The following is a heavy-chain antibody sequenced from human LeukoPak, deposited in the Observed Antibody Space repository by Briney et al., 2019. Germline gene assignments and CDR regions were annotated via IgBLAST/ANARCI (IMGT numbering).Heavy chain of an antibody. CDR3: ARAGQVWSFPLDY. CDR1: GVTFSSYW. D-gene: IGHD5-18*01. Sequence: GGSLRLSCAASGVTFSSYWMSWARQAPGKGLEWVANIKQDGSEKYYVDSVKGRFIISRDNARNSLYLQMNSLRAEDTAVYFCARAGQVWSFPLDYWGQGTQVTVSS. V-gene: IGHV3-7*03. J-gene: IGHJ4*02. CDR2: IKQDGSEK.